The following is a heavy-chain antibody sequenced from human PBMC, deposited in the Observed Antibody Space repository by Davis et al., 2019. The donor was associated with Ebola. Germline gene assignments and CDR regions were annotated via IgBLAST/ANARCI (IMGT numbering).Heavy chain of an antibody. CDR2: INRRGRA. CDR1: GGSFGEYY. J-gene: IGHJ4*02. Sequence: PSETLSLTCAVYGGSFGEYYWSWIRQPPGQGLEWIGKINRRGRAYYNPSLKSRVTISVDTSKNQFSLKFTSVTAADTAVYYCASPHQIRGTNYFDCWGQGTLVTVSS. CDR3: ASPHQIRGTNYFDC. V-gene: IGHV4-34*01.